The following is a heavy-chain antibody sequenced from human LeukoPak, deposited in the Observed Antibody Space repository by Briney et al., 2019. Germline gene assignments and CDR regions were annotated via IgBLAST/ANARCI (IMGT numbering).Heavy chain of an antibody. Sequence: GGSLRLSCAASGFTFSSYSMNWVRQAPGKGLEWVSSISSSSSYIYYADSVKGRFTISRDNSKNTLYLQMNSLRAEDTAVYYCAREDVSGYSDYWGQGTLATVSS. V-gene: IGHV3-21*04. CDR3: AREDVSGYSDY. CDR2: ISSSSSYI. CDR1: GFTFSSYS. D-gene: IGHD3-22*01. J-gene: IGHJ4*02.